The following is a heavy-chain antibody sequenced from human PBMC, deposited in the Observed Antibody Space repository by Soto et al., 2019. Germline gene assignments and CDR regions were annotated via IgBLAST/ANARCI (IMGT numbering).Heavy chain of an antibody. CDR2: INSDGSST. Sequence: GGSLRLSCAASGFTFSSYWMHWVRQAPGKGLVWVSRINSDGSSTSYADSVKGRFTISRDNAKNTLYLQMNGLRAEDTAVYYCARDKEEAYYGSGSYPLPFDPWGQGTLVTVSS. CDR1: GFTFSSYW. D-gene: IGHD3-10*01. J-gene: IGHJ5*02. CDR3: ARDKEEAYYGSGSYPLPFDP. V-gene: IGHV3-74*01.